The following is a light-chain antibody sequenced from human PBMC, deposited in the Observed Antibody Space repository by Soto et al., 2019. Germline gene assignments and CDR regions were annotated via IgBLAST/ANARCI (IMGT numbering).Light chain of an antibody. CDR2: AAS. CDR3: PQYYSYPWT. Sequence: AIRMTQSPSSLSASTGDRVTITCRASQGISSYLAWYQQKPGKAPKLLIYAASTLQSGVPSRFSGSGSGTDFTLTISCLQSEEFATYYCPQYYSYPWTFGQGTKVEIK. CDR1: QGISSY. V-gene: IGKV1-8*01. J-gene: IGKJ1*01.